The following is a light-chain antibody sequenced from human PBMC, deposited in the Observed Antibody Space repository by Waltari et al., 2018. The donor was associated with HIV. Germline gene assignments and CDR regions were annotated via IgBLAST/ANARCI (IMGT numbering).Light chain of an antibody. CDR1: SSGVGGYDS. J-gene: IGLJ3*02. V-gene: IGLV2-11*01. CDR2: EVI. CDR3: CSYAGTYTHVL. Sequence: QSALTQPRLVSGSPGQSVTISCTGTSSGVGGYDSVSWYLQQPGKVPKLIIYEVIKRPSWVPDLFSVSKSGNTASLTISELQTEDEADYCYCSYAGTYTHVLFGGGTKLTVL.